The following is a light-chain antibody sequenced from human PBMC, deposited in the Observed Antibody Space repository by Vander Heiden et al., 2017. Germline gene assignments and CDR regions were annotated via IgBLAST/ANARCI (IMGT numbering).Light chain of an antibody. Sequence: EIVMTQSPATLSVSPGEGATLSCRASQSVDSTLAWYQQKPGQGPSLLIYGASTRATGIPARFSGSGSGTDFTLTISSLQSEDVAVYYCQQYKSWPLTFGGGTKVEIK. CDR3: QQYKSWPLT. CDR2: GAS. CDR1: QSVDST. V-gene: IGKV3-15*01. J-gene: IGKJ4*01.